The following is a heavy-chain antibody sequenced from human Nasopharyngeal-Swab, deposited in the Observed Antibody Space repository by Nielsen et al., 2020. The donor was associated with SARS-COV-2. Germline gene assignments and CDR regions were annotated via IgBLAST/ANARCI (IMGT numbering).Heavy chain of an antibody. CDR3: VRSSSWYYFDY. D-gene: IGHD6-13*01. V-gene: IGHV4-39*01. CDR2: IYYNGNT. Sequence: SEPLSLTCTVSGASIAYSTFYWGWIRQPPGKGLEWIGNIYYNGNTYQNPSLKSRLTLSVDKSKNQFSLQLSSVTAADTAVYYCVRSSSWYYFDYWAQGTQVTVSS. J-gene: IGHJ4*02. CDR1: GASIAYSTFY.